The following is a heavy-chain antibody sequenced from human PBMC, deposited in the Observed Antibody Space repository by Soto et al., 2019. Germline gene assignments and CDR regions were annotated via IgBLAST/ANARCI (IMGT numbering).Heavy chain of an antibody. J-gene: IGHJ6*02. CDR3: ARREYCPSIMCRYSYYSTAF. CDR1: GYSFTTYW. Sequence: GESLKISCNGSGYSFTTYWIAWVRQMPGKGLEWMGIIYPGDSDVRYSPSFQGQVTISADKSISTAYLRWNSLKASDTAMYYCARREYCPSIMCRYSYYSTAFSGQG. CDR2: IYPGDSDV. D-gene: IGHD2-2*01. V-gene: IGHV5-51*01.